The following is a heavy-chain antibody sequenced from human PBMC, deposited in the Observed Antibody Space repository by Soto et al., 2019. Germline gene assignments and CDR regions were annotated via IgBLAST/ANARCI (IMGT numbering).Heavy chain of an antibody. CDR2: IYYSGST. Sequence: VSLSCTVSVGSIGSGDYYRSWIGQPPGKGLEWIGYIYYSGSTYYNPSLKSRVTISVDTSKNQFSLKLSSVTAADTAVYDCAHLPYSGSWPFDYWGQGTLVTVSS. CDR3: AHLPYSGSWPFDY. CDR1: VGSIGSGDYY. J-gene: IGHJ4*02. V-gene: IGHV4-30-4*01. D-gene: IGHD6-13*01.